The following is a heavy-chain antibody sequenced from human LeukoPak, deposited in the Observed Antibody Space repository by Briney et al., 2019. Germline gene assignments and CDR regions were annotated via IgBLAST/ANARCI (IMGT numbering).Heavy chain of an antibody. J-gene: IGHJ3*02. Sequence: PGGSLRLSCAGSGFTFSSYDMNWVRQAPGKGLEWVSYITSTGSTVYYADSVRGRFIISRDNAKNSLFLQMNSLRAEDTAVYYCVRDLWGPDVFDICGQGTMVTVSS. CDR2: ITSTGSTV. V-gene: IGHV3-48*03. CDR1: GFTFSSYD. CDR3: VRDLWGPDVFDI. D-gene: IGHD7-27*01.